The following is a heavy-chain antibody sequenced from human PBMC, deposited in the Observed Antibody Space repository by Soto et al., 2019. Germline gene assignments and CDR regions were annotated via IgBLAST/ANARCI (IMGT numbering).Heavy chain of an antibody. D-gene: IGHD3-16*02. CDR2: INHSGST. CDR3: ARENYDYVWGSYRYHGYGMEV. CDR1: GGSFSGYY. J-gene: IGHJ6*02. Sequence: QVQLQQWGAGLLKPSETLSLTCAVYGGSFSGYYWSWIRQPPGKGLEWIGEINHSGSTNYTPSLNSRVTISVDSANTQFSLKLSSVTAADTAVYYCARENYDYVWGSYRYHGYGMEVWGQGTTVTVSS. V-gene: IGHV4-34*01.